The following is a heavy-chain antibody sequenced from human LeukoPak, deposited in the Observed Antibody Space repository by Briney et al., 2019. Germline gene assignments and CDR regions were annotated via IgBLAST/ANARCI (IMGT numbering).Heavy chain of an antibody. Sequence: GGSLRLSCAASGFTFSNAWMSWVRQAPGKGLEWVGRIKSKTDGGTTDYAAPVKGRFTISRDNARNSLYLVMNSLRADDTAVYYCARDHAAPTIIWDHWGQGTLVTVSS. D-gene: IGHD5-12*01. CDR2: IKSKTDGGTT. CDR1: GFTFSNAW. J-gene: IGHJ4*02. CDR3: ARDHAAPTIIWDH. V-gene: IGHV3-15*01.